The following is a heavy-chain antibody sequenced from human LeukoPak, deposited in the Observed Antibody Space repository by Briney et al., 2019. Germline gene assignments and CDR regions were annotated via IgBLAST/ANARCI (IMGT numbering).Heavy chain of an antibody. V-gene: IGHV3-7*01. CDR1: GFTFSSYW. Sequence: GGSLRLSCAASGFTFSSYWMSWVRQAPGKGLEWVANIKQDGSEKYYVDSVKGRFTISGDNAKNSLYLQMNSLRAEDTAVYYCARGQIVGATPSWFDPWGQGTLVTVSS. J-gene: IGHJ5*02. D-gene: IGHD1-26*01. CDR2: IKQDGSEK. CDR3: ARGQIVGATPSWFDP.